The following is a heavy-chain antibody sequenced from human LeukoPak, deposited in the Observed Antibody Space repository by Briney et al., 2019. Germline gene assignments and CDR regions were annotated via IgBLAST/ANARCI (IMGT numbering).Heavy chain of an antibody. J-gene: IGHJ4*02. D-gene: IGHD5-18*01. Sequence: SETLSLTCTASGGSISSYYWNWIRQPAGKGLEWIGRIYSSGSTNYNPSLKSRVTMSVDTSKNQFSLKVRSVTAADTAVYYCAGYNYGHFDYWGQGTLVTVSS. CDR3: AGYNYGHFDY. CDR2: IYSSGST. CDR1: GGSISSYY. V-gene: IGHV4-4*07.